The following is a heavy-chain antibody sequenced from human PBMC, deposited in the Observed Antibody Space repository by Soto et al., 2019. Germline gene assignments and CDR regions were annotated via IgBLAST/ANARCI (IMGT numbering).Heavy chain of an antibody. V-gene: IGHV1-24*01. J-gene: IGHJ4*02. CDR2: FDPEDGET. D-gene: IGHD5-18*01. Sequence: SXKVSFKVSGYTXTELSMHLVRQAPGKGLEWMGGFDPEDGETIYAQKFQGRVTMTEDTSTDTAYMEMSSMRSEDTAVYYCATVRIQLWFFDYWGQGTLGTVSS. CDR1: GYTXTELS. CDR3: ATVRIQLWFFDY.